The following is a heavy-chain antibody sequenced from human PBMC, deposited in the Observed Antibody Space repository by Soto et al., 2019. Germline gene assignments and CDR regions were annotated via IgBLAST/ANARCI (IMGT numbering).Heavy chain of an antibody. CDR3: ARALGYSGDAGMDG. D-gene: IGHD5-12*01. Sequence: QVQLVQSGGEVKKPGASVKVSCKASGYTFTIYGINWVRQAPGQGLEWMGWISPDNGNTNYAQKLQGRVTMTTDTSTSTAYIKLRSLRSDETAIYDCARALGYSGDAGMDGWGQWTTVTVSS. CDR2: ISPDNGNT. CDR1: GYTFTIYG. V-gene: IGHV1-18*01. J-gene: IGHJ6*02.